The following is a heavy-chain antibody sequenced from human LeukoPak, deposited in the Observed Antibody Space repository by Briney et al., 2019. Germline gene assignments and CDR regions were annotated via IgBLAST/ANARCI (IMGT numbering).Heavy chain of an antibody. V-gene: IGHV3-7*04. CDR2: IKQDGSEK. CDR1: GFTFSGYW. J-gene: IGHJ6*03. Sequence: GGSLRLSCVASGFTFSGYWMNWVRQAPGKGLEWVANIKQDGSEKYSVDSVKDHFTISRDNAENSLYLQMNSLRVDDTAVYYCVRGGRPESNYSYMDVWGKGTTVTVSS. D-gene: IGHD5-24*01. CDR3: VRGGRPESNYSYMDV.